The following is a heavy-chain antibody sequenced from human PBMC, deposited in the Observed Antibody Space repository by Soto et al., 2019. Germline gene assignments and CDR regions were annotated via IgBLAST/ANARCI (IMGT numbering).Heavy chain of an antibody. CDR3: VRGRYGDY. Sequence: QVHLVQSGAEVKKPGASVKVSCKGSGYAFTTYGITWVRQAPGQGLEWMGWISAHNGNTNYAQKLQGRVTVTRDTSTSTAYMELRSLRSDVMDVYYCVRGRYGDYWGQGALVTVSS. J-gene: IGHJ4*02. CDR2: ISAHNGNT. CDR1: GYAFTTYG. D-gene: IGHD1-1*01. V-gene: IGHV1-18*03.